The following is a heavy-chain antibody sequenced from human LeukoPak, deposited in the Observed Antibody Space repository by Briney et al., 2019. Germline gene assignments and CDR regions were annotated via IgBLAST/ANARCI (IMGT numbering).Heavy chain of an antibody. CDR1: GFTFSSYS. CDR2: ISSSSSYI. Sequence: GGSLRLSCAASGFTFSSYSMNWVRQAPGKGLEWVSSISSSSSYIYYADSLKGRFTISRDNAKNSLYLQMNSLRAEDTAVYYCAGASGGNRPFDYWGQGTLVTVSS. J-gene: IGHJ4*02. V-gene: IGHV3-21*01. CDR3: AGASGGNRPFDY. D-gene: IGHD1-14*01.